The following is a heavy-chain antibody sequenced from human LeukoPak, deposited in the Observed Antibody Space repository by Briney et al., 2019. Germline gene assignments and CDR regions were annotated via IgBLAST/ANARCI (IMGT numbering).Heavy chain of an antibody. D-gene: IGHD2-8*01. CDR1: GGTFSSYA. CDR2: IIPIFGTA. Sequence: SVKVSCKASGGTFSSYAISWVRQAPGQGLEWMGGIIPIFGTANYAQKLQGRVTITADESTSTAYMELSSLRSEDTAVYYCARDAGYCTNGVCASGNWFDPWGQGTLVTVSS. V-gene: IGHV1-69*01. J-gene: IGHJ5*02. CDR3: ARDAGYCTNGVCASGNWFDP.